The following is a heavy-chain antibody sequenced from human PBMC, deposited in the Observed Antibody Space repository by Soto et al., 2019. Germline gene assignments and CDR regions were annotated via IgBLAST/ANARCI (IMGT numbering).Heavy chain of an antibody. V-gene: IGHV2-5*02. Sequence: QITLKESGPTLVKPTQTLTLTCTFSGFSLSTSGVGVGWIRQPPGKALEWLALIYWDDDKRYTPSLKSRLTITKGSPNNPLVLTMANRHPVDTATYYWAHRRMIAASHYWGQGTLVTVAS. CDR2: IYWDDDK. J-gene: IGHJ4*02. D-gene: IGHD3-22*01. CDR1: GFSLSTSGVG. CDR3: AHRRMIAASHY.